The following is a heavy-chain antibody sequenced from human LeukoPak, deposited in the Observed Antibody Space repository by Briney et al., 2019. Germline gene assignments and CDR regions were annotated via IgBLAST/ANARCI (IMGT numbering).Heavy chain of an antibody. CDR2: ISKSSSYI. Sequence: GGSLRLSCGASGFIFSDSSMNWVRQAPGKGLEWVSSISKSSSYIYYADSVKGRFTISRDNAKNSLYLQMKSLSAGDTAVYYCARDGSSFSSAWYNHYGMDVWGQGTTVTVSS. D-gene: IGHD6-19*01. CDR1: GFIFSDSS. V-gene: IGHV3-21*01. J-gene: IGHJ6*02. CDR3: ARDGSSFSSAWYNHYGMDV.